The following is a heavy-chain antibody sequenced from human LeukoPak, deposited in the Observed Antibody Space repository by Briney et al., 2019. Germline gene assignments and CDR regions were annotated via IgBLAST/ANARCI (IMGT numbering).Heavy chain of an antibody. D-gene: IGHD3-16*01. Sequence: GESLKISCKGSGYSFTSYWIGWVRQMPGKGLQWMGIIYPGDSDTRYSPSFQGQVTISADKSISTAYLQWSSLKASDTAMYYCARQGSSDYDYVWGSYGPRPLGPVLNWGQGTLVTVSS. V-gene: IGHV5-51*01. J-gene: IGHJ4*02. CDR3: ARQGSSDYDYVWGSYGPRPLGPVLN. CDR1: GYSFTSYW. CDR2: IYPGDSDT.